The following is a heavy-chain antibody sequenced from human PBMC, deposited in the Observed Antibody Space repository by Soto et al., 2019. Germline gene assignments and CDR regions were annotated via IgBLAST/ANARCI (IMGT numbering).Heavy chain of an antibody. V-gene: IGHV3-30*18. CDR2: ISYDGSNK. CDR3: AKGVSRDGYKNYFDY. D-gene: IGHD5-12*01. Sequence: GGSLRLSCAASGFTFSSYGMHWVRQAPGKGLEWVAVISYDGSNKYYADSVKGRFTISRDNSKNTLYLQMNSLRAEDTAVYYCAKGVSRDGYKNYFDYWGQGTLVTVSS. CDR1: GFTFSSYG. J-gene: IGHJ4*02.